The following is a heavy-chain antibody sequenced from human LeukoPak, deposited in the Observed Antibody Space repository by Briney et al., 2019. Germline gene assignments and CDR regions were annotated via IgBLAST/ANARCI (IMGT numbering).Heavy chain of an antibody. J-gene: IGHJ5*02. V-gene: IGHV5-51*01. CDR3: ARQEYCSGGSCYTWFDP. CDR2: IYPGDSDI. Sequence: PGESLKIYCKGSGYSFTTYWIGWVRLLPGKGLEWMGIIYPGDSDIRYSPSFQGQVTISADKSISTAYLQWSSLKASDTAMYYCARQEYCSGGSCYTWFDPWGQGTLVTVSS. CDR1: GYSFTTYW. D-gene: IGHD2-15*01.